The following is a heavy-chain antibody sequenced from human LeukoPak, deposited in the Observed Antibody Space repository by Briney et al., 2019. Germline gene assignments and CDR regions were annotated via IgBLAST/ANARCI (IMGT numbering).Heavy chain of an antibody. Sequence: GASVKVSCKVSGYTLTELSMHWVRQAPGKGLEWMGGFDPEDGETIYAQKFQGRVTMTEDTSTDTAYMELSSLRSEDTAVYYCARIDGSGSYSTFDYWGQGTLVTVSS. CDR1: GYTLTELS. D-gene: IGHD3-10*01. CDR3: ARIDGSGSYSTFDY. V-gene: IGHV1-24*01. J-gene: IGHJ4*02. CDR2: FDPEDGET.